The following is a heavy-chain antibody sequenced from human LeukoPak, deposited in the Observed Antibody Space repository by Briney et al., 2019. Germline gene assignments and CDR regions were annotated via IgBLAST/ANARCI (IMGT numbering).Heavy chain of an antibody. J-gene: IGHJ4*02. Sequence: PGGSLRLSCAASGFTFSSYAMNWVRQAPGKGLEYVSGISGSGRSTYYADSVKGRFTISRDNSKNTLYLQMNSLRAEDTAVYYCAKKGLSNIAAVGYYFDYWGQGTLVTVSS. CDR3: AKKGLSNIAAVGYYFDY. CDR1: GFTFSSYA. CDR2: ISGSGRST. D-gene: IGHD6-13*01. V-gene: IGHV3-23*01.